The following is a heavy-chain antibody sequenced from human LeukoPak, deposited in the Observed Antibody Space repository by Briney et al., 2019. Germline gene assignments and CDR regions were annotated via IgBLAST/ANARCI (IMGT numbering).Heavy chain of an antibody. CDR2: IIPILGIA. CDR1: GGTFSSYA. D-gene: IGHD3-10*01. CDR3: ARRVRGVITTKAYGMDV. J-gene: IGHJ6*02. Sequence: SVKVSCKASGGTFSSYAIRWVRQAPGQGLEWMGRIIPILGIANYAQKFQGRVTITADKSTSTAYMELSSLRSEDTAVYYCARRVRGVITTKAYGMDVWGQGTTVTVSS. V-gene: IGHV1-69*04.